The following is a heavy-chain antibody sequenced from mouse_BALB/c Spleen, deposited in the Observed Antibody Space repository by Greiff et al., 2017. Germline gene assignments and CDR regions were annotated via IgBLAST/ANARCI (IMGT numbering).Heavy chain of an antibody. CDR3: ARGLDY. J-gene: IGHJ2*01. CDR2: ISYSGST. Sequence: EVQRVESGPGLVKPSQSLSLTCTVTGYSITSDYAWNWIRQFPGNKLEWMGYISYSGSTSYNPSIKSRIPITRDTSKNQFFLQLNSVTTEDTATYYCARGLDYWGQGTTLTVSS. CDR1: GYSITSDYA. V-gene: IGHV3-2*02.